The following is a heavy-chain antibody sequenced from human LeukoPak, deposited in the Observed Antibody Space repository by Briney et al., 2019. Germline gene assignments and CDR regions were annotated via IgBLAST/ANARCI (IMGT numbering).Heavy chain of an antibody. V-gene: IGHV1-46*01. D-gene: IGHD2-8*01. CDR3: ARELRDIVLMVYALGSFDY. J-gene: IGHJ4*02. CDR2: INPSGGST. CDR1: GYTFTSYY. Sequence: ASVKASCKASGYTFTSYYMHWVRQAPGQGLEWMGIINPSGGSTSYAQKFQGRVTMTRDMSTSTVYMELSSLRSEDTAVYYCARELRDIVLMVYALGSFDYWGQGTLVTVSS.